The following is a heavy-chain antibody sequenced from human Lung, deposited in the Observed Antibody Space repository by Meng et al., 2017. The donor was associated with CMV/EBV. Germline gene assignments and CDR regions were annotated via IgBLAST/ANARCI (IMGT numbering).Heavy chain of an antibody. Sequence: SETLSLXXAVYGGSFSGYDWTWIRQSPGKGLEWIGEINHRGSTNYNPSLKSRLTISLDTSKNQFSLKLKSVTAADTAVYYCARGSTSVTMIVVVFTAASLAYDSWGQGTLVTVSS. D-gene: IGHD3-22*01. CDR3: ARGSTSVTMIVVVFTAASLAYDS. CDR1: GGSFSGYD. V-gene: IGHV4-34*01. J-gene: IGHJ4*02. CDR2: INHRGST.